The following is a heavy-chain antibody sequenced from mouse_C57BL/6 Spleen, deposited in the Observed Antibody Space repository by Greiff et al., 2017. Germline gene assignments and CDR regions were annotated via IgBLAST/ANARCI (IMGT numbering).Heavy chain of an antibody. J-gene: IGHJ3*01. V-gene: IGHV1-55*01. CDR1: GYTFTSYW. Sequence: VQLQQPGAELVKPGASVKMSCKASGYTFTSYWITWVKQRPGQGLEWIGDIYPGSGSTNYNEKVKSKAKLTVDTASSTAYMQLSSLTSEDSAVYYCAREGSFAYWGQGTLVTVSA. CDR3: AREGSFAY. CDR2: IYPGSGST.